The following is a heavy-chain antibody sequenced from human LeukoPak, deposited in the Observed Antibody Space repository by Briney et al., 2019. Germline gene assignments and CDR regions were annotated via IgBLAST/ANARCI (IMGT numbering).Heavy chain of an antibody. CDR1: GYSISSAYS. J-gene: IGHJ3*02. D-gene: IGHD3-10*01. CDR2: LYHGGST. V-gene: IGHV4-38-2*02. CDR3: AKSNGYGLVDI. Sequence: SETLSLTCNVFGYSISSAYSWGWIRQPPGKGLEWIGSLYHGGSTYYNPSLKSRVTISVDTSRNQFSLKLNSVTAADTAVYYCAKSNGYGLVDIWGQGTMVTVSS.